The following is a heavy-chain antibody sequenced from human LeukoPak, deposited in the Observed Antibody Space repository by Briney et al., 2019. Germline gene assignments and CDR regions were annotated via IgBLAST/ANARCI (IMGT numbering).Heavy chain of an antibody. V-gene: IGHV3-23*01. CDR3: ARGRDYGECDY. CDR1: GFTFSTYA. Sequence: GGSLRLSCAASGFTFSTYAMNWVRQAPGKGLEWVSAISGSATGSVTTYYTDSVKGRFTISRDNSKNTLYLQMNSLRAEDTAVYYCARGRDYGECDYWGQGTLVTVSS. D-gene: IGHD4-17*01. CDR2: ISGSATGSVTT. J-gene: IGHJ4*02.